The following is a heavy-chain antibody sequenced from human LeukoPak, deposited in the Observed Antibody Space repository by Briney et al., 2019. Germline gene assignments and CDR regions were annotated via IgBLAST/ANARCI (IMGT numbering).Heavy chain of an antibody. J-gene: IGHJ5*02. CDR1: GFTFSSYW. CDR3: AREGSYGDFHP. Sequence: GGSLRLSCAASGFTFSSYWMHWVRHAPGKGLVWVSRINSDGSSTSYADSVKGRFTISRDNAKNTLYLQMNSLRAEDTAVYYCAREGSYGDFHPWGQGTLVTVSS. D-gene: IGHD4-17*01. CDR2: INSDGSST. V-gene: IGHV3-74*01.